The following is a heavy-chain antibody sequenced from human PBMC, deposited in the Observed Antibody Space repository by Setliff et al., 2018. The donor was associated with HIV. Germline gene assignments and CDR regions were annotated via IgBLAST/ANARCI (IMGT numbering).Heavy chain of an antibody. CDR1: GDSISRSSYY. V-gene: IGHV4-39*01. CDR2: IYYIGIT. D-gene: IGHD3-16*01. J-gene: IGHJ3*02. Sequence: SETLSLTCTVSGDSISRSSYYWGWIRQPPGKGLEWIGNIYYIGITNYYPSLESRVTISVDTSKNQFSLTLSSVTAADTAVYYCASPRSLLVWYDAFDIWGQGTMVTVSS. CDR3: ASPRSLLVWYDAFDI.